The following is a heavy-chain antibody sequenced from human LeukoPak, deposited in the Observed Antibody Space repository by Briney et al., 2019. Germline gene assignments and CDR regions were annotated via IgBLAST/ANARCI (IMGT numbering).Heavy chain of an antibody. D-gene: IGHD6-13*01. V-gene: IGHV3-23*01. Sequence: GGSLRLACAASGFTFSGYAMSWVRQAPGKGLEWVSAISGSGGSTYYADSVQGRFTTSRDNSKNTLYLQMNSLRAEDTAVYYCAKDFFSSSWRNYYYYGMDVWGQGTTVTVSS. CDR3: AKDFFSSSWRNYYYYGMDV. J-gene: IGHJ6*02. CDR2: ISGSGGST. CDR1: GFTFSGYA.